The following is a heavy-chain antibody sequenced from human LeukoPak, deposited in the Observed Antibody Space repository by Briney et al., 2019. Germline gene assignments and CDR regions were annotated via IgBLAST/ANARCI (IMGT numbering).Heavy chain of an antibody. J-gene: IGHJ4*02. CDR1: GYTSTSYG. CDR3: ARGTYYDFWSGYNY. V-gene: IGHV1-18*01. D-gene: IGHD3-3*01. CDR2: ISAYNGNT. Sequence: ASVKVSCKASGYTSTSYGISWVRQAPGQGLEWMGWISAYNGNTNYAQKLQGRVTMTTDTSTSTAYMELRSLRSDDTAVYYCARGTYYDFWSGYNYWGQGTLVTVSS.